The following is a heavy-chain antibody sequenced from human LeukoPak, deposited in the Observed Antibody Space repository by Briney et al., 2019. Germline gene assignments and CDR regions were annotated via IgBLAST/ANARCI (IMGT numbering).Heavy chain of an antibody. V-gene: IGHV4-59*01. CDR1: GGSFSGYY. CDR2: ISYSGNT. Sequence: SETLSLTCAVYGGSFSGYYWSWIRQPPGKGLEWIGFISYSGNTNYNPSLKSRVSISVDTSKNQFSLKLTSMTAADTAVYYCARGALLWFGDKMEYYFDYWGQGTLLTVSS. D-gene: IGHD3-10*01. J-gene: IGHJ4*02. CDR3: ARGALLWFGDKMEYYFDY.